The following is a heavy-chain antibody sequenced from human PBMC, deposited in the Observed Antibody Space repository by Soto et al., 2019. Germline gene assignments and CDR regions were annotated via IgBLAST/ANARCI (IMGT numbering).Heavy chain of an antibody. CDR3: ARDRKPVETATPRWSFDH. V-gene: IGHV1-3*04. D-gene: IGHD2-21*02. J-gene: IGHJ2*01. CDR1: GYGMTKNA. Sequence: LLNRSRKSAGYGMTKNASRCVRQEQEQRPEWMGCLNTGNGNAKYSQNFQGRVTITRDTSASKVYMELSNLRSEDTAVYYCARDRKPVETATPRWSFDHWGRGTLVTVSS. CDR2: LNTGNGNA.